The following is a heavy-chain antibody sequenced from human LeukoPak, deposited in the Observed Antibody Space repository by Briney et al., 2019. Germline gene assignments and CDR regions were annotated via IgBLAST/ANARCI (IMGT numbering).Heavy chain of an antibody. J-gene: IGHJ3*02. CDR2: INPNSGGT. CDR3: AREAPVFQDAFDI. V-gene: IGHV1-2*02. Sequence: ASVKVSCKASGYTFTGYYMHWVRQAPGQGLEWMGWINPNSGGTNYAQEFQGRVTMTRDTSISTAYMELSRLRSDDTAVYYCAREAPVFQDAFDIWGQGTMVTVSS. D-gene: IGHD2-8*01. CDR1: GYTFTGYY.